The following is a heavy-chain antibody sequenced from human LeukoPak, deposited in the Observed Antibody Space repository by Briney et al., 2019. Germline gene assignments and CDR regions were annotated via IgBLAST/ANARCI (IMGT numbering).Heavy chain of an antibody. J-gene: IGHJ4*02. CDR3: AREGRWLPHFDY. Sequence: GGSLRLSCAASGFTFSSYGMHWVRQAPGKGLEWVAVIWYDGSNKYYADSVKGRFTISRDNSKNTLYLQMNSLRAEDTAVYYYAREGRWLPHFDYWGQGTLVTVFS. V-gene: IGHV3-33*01. D-gene: IGHD6-19*01. CDR2: IWYDGSNK. CDR1: GFTFSSYG.